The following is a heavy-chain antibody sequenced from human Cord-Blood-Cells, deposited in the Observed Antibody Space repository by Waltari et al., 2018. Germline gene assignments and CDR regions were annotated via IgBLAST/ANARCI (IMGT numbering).Heavy chain of an antibody. CDR1: GYTFTGYS. J-gene: IGHJ3*02. CDR3: ARDRLVHDAFDI. Sequence: QVPLVQSGAEVNKPGASVKVSCKASGYTFTGYSMPWVRQAPGQGMGRVGWINPNSGGTNYAQKFQGSVTMTRDTSISTAYMELSRLRSDDTAVYYCARDRLVHDAFDIWCQWTMVTVSS. V-gene: IGHV1-2*02. D-gene: IGHD2-2*01. CDR2: INPNSGGT.